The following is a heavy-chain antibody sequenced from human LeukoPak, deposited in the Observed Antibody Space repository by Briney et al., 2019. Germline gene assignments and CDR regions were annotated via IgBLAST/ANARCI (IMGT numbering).Heavy chain of an antibody. Sequence: PGGTLRLSCTGSGFTFSDHYMTWIRQAPGKGLEWISYISSSGTTTYYADSVKGRFTISRANAKTSVYLQMEGLRADDTAVYYCARVGSSRVWFDPWGHGTLVTVSS. CDR2: ISSSGTTT. V-gene: IGHV3-11*01. CDR3: ARVGSSRVWFDP. D-gene: IGHD3-10*01. CDR1: GFTFSDHY. J-gene: IGHJ5*02.